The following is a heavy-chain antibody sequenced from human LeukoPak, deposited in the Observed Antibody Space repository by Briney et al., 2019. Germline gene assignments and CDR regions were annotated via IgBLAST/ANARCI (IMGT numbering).Heavy chain of an antibody. D-gene: IGHD3-22*01. CDR2: INHSGST. CDR3: ARSPSFDSSGFRGGLDY. Sequence: SQTLSLTCTVSGGSISSGDYYWSWIRQPPGKGLEWIGEINHSGSTNYNPSLKSRVTISVDTSKNQFSLKLSSVTAADTAVYYCARSPSFDSSGFRGGLDYWGQGTLVTVSS. V-gene: IGHV4-30-4*08. CDR1: GGSISSGDYY. J-gene: IGHJ4*02.